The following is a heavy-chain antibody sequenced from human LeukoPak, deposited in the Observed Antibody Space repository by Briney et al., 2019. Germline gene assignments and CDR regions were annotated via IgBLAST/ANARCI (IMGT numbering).Heavy chain of an antibody. Sequence: SETLSLTCTVSGDSISSGDCYWSWIRQPAGKGLEWIGRISSSGSTNYNPSLKSRVTISVDTSKSQFSLKLSSVTAADTAIYYCARGGYYGSGNDFRFDPWGQGTLVTVSS. CDR3: ARGGYYGSGNDFRFDP. CDR2: ISSSGST. V-gene: IGHV4-61*02. CDR1: GDSISSGDCY. J-gene: IGHJ5*02. D-gene: IGHD3-10*01.